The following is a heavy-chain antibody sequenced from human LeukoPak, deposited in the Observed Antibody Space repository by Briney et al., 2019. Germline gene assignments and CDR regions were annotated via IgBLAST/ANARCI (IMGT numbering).Heavy chain of an antibody. CDR2: INHSGST. D-gene: IGHD4-17*01. CDR3: ARGGYGDYNLYYYGMDV. CDR1: GGSFSGYY. Sequence: SETLSLTCAVYGGSFSGYYWSWIRQPPGKGLEWIGEINHSGSTNYNPSLKSRVTISVDTSKNQFSLKLSSVTAADTAVYYCARGGYGDYNLYYYGMDVWGQGTTVTVSS. V-gene: IGHV4-34*01. J-gene: IGHJ6*02.